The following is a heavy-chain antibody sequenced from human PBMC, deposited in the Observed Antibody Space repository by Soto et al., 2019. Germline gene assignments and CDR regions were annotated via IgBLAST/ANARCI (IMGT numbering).Heavy chain of an antibody. Sequence: SETLSLTCTVSGASISSSYWIWIRQSPGKGLEWIGYVHYSGGTKDNPSLNGRVSLSIDTSKNQFSLKLSSVAAADTAVYYCARGYYDSRGQSNTFDVWGQGTMVTVSS. V-gene: IGHV4-59*01. CDR1: GASISSSY. CDR2: VHYSGGT. J-gene: IGHJ3*01. CDR3: ARGYYDSRGQSNTFDV. D-gene: IGHD3-22*01.